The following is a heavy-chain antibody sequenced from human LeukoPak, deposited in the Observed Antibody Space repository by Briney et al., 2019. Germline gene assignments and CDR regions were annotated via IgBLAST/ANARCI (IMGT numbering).Heavy chain of an antibody. CDR1: GYTFTSYG. J-gene: IGHJ3*02. CDR2: ISAYNGNT. V-gene: IGHV1-18*01. D-gene: IGHD3-10*01. CDR3: ARDWGFGELFGAFDI. Sequence: ASLKVSCKASGYTFTSYGISWVRQAPGQGLEWMGWISAYNGNTNYTQKLQGRVTMTTATSTSTAYMELRSLRSDDTAVYYCARDWGFGELFGAFDIWGQGTMVTVSS.